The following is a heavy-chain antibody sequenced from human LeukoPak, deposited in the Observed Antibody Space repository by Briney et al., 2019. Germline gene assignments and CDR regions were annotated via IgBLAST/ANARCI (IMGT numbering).Heavy chain of an antibody. Sequence: GESLKISCKGSGYGFTSQWIGWVRQMPGKGLEWMGLIFPGDSDIRYSPSFQGQVTISADKSISTAYLQWNSLKASDTAMYYCARVHDSSGYYWYFDLWGRGTLVTVSS. D-gene: IGHD3-22*01. V-gene: IGHV5-51*01. CDR3: ARVHDSSGYYWYFDL. CDR2: IFPGDSDI. CDR1: GYGFTSQW. J-gene: IGHJ2*01.